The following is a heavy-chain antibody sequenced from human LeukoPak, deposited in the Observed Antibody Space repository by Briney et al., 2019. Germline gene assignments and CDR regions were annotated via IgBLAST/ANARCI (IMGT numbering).Heavy chain of an antibody. D-gene: IGHD3-22*01. CDR1: GYTFTGYY. V-gene: IGHV1-2*02. CDR3: ATRAYDSSGYYY. Sequence: ASVKVSCKASGYTFTGYYMHWVRQAPGQGLEWMGWINPNSGGTNYAQKFQGRVTMTEDTSTDTAYMELSSLRSEDTAVYYCATRAYDSSGYYYWGQGTLVTVSS. J-gene: IGHJ4*02. CDR2: INPNSGGT.